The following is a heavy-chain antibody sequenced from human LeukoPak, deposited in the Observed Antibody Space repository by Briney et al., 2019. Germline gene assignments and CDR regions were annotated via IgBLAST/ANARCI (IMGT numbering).Heavy chain of an antibody. J-gene: IGHJ4*02. CDR3: AGNSHYNTFDY. CDR1: GFTFSTSW. Sequence: GGSLRLSCVASGFTFSTSWMTWIRQAPGKGLEWVANIKEGGSTKNYADSVKGRFTISRDNAKNSLYLQMLSLRGEDTAMYYCAGNSHYNTFDYWGQGTLVSVPS. CDR2: IKEGGSTK. D-gene: IGHD3-3*02. V-gene: IGHV3-7*01.